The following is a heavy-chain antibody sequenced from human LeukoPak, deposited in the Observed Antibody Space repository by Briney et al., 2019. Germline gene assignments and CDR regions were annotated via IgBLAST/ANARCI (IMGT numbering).Heavy chain of an antibody. CDR2: VDPEDGET. CDR1: GYTFTDYY. V-gene: IGHV1-69-2*01. D-gene: IGHD5-12*01. Sequence: GASVKVSCKASGYTFTDYYMHWVQQAPGKGLEWMGRVDPEDGETIYAEKFQGRVTITADTSTDTAYMELSSLRSEDKAVYYCAAGYSGYVVYWGQGTLVTVSS. J-gene: IGHJ4*02. CDR3: AAGYSGYVVY.